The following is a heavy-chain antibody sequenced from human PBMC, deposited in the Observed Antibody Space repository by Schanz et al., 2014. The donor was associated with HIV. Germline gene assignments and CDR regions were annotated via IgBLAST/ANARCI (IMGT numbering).Heavy chain of an antibody. J-gene: IGHJ4*02. Sequence: EVQLLESGGGLVQPGGSLRLSCAASGFTFSSYAMSWVRQAPGKGLEWVANIKQDGSEQQYVDSVKGRFTISRDNAKNSLFLQMNSLRVEDTAVYYCAKSLPIETATITYFDYWGQGTLVTVSS. CDR3: AKSLPIETATITYFDY. CDR1: GFTFSSYA. D-gene: IGHD1-20*01. V-gene: IGHV3-7*03. CDR2: IKQDGSEQ.